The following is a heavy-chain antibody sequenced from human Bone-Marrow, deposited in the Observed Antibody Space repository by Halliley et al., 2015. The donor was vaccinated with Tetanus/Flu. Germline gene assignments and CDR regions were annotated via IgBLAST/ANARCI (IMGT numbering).Heavy chain of an antibody. D-gene: IGHD3-10*01. CDR3: ARDRGVYYYYGMDV. V-gene: IGHV3-53*01. Sequence: CAASGFTVSSKYMNWVRQAPGKGLEWVSVIYSGGRTYYADSVKGQFTISRDKSKNTLYLQMNSLRAEDTAVYYCARDRGVYYYYGMDVWGQGTTVTVSS. CDR1: GFTVSSKY. J-gene: IGHJ6*02. CDR2: IYSGGRT.